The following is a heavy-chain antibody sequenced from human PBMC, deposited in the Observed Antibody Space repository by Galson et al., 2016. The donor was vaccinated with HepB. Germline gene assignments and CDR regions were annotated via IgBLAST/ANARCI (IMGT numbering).Heavy chain of an antibody. CDR3: ARAERRDGYNCDAFDI. Sequence: ALVKPTQTLTLTCTFSGFSLSPSGMCVSWIRQPPGKALEWLGLIDWDDDKYYSPSLQTRLLISQDTSKNQVVLTMTNMYPVDTATYYCARAERRDGYNCDAFDIWGQGTMVTVSS. D-gene: IGHD5-24*01. V-gene: IGHV2-70*01. J-gene: IGHJ3*02. CDR1: GFSLSPSGMC. CDR2: IDWDDDK.